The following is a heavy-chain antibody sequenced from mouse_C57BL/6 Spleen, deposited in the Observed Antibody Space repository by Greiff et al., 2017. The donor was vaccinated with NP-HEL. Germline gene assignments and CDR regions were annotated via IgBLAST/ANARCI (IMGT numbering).Heavy chain of an antibody. V-gene: IGHV5-9*01. D-gene: IGHD2-1*01. Sequence: EVMLVESGGGLVKPGGSLKLSCAASGFTFSSYTMSWVRQTPEQRLEWVATISGGGGNPYYPDSVQGRFTISRDNAKNTLYLQMSSLRSEDTALYYCARHYGNYVDWFAYWGQGTLVTVSA. CDR1: GFTFSSYT. CDR2: ISGGGGNP. CDR3: ARHYGNYVDWFAY. J-gene: IGHJ3*01.